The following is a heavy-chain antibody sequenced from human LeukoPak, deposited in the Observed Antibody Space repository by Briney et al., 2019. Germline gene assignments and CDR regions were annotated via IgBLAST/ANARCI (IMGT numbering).Heavy chain of an antibody. CDR2: IRNDGSNK. V-gene: IGHV3-30*02. J-gene: IGHJ4*02. CDR3: ARSRYDYIWGIDY. D-gene: IGHD3-16*01. Sequence: GGSLRLSCAASGFSLSNYNMHWVRQAPGKGLEWVAFIRNDGSNKYYADSVKGRFTISRDNAKNSLYLQMNSLRDEDTAVFYCARSRYDYIWGIDYWGQGTLVTISS. CDR1: GFSLSNYN.